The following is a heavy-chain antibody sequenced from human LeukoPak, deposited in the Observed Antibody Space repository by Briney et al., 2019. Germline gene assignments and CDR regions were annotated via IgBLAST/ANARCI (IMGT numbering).Heavy chain of an antibody. CDR1: GGSFSGYY. Sequence: PSETLSLTCAVYGGSFSGYYWSWIRQPPGKGLEWIGEINHSGSTNYNPSLKSRVTISVDTSKNQFSLKLSSVTAADTAVYYCARHLGYYYDSDIYYFDYWGQGTLVTVSS. V-gene: IGHV4-34*01. D-gene: IGHD3-22*01. J-gene: IGHJ4*02. CDR2: INHSGST. CDR3: ARHLGYYYDSDIYYFDY.